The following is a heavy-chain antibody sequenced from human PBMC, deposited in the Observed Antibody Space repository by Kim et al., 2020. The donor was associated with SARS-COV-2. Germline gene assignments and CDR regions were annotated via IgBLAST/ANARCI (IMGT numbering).Heavy chain of an antibody. CDR1: GDSVFSNSAA. CDR3: ARACTSTSCYNFDN. CDR2: TYYRSKWYN. V-gene: IGHV6-1*01. J-gene: IGHJ4*02. D-gene: IGHD2-2*01. Sequence: SQTLSLTCAISGDSVFSNSAAWNWIRQSPSRGLEWLGRTYYRSKWYNDYAVSVKSRISINPDTSKNQFSLQLNSVTPQDSAVYYCARACTSTSCYNFDNWGQGTLVTVSS.